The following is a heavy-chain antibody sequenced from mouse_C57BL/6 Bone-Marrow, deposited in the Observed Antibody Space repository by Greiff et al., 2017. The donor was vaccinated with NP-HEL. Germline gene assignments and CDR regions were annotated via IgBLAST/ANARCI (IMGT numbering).Heavy chain of an antibody. Sequence: EVKVVESGGGLVQSGRSLRLSCATSGFTFSDFYMEWVRQAPGKGLEWIAASRNKANDYTTEYSASVKGRFIVSMDTSQSLLYLHMNALRAEDTAIYYCARDAAYGSSYGYAMDYWGQGTSVTVSS. D-gene: IGHD1-1*01. CDR2: SRNKANDYTT. J-gene: IGHJ4*01. V-gene: IGHV7-1*01. CDR1: GFTFSDFY. CDR3: ARDAAYGSSYGYAMDY.